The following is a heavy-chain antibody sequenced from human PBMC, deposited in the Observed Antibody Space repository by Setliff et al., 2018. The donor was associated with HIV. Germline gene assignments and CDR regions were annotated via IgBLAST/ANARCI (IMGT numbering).Heavy chain of an antibody. J-gene: IGHJ4*02. D-gene: IGHD3-16*01. Sequence: PSETLSLTCSVSSGSMTGHYWTWVRQPPGKGLEWIGYLHSLGSSRVSDTPNYSPSLKSRITISLDTSKRQFALTLTSVTAADTAVYYCARGLISQTYWGTRPLGLDYWGQGTLVTVSS. CDR2: LHSLGSSRVSDTP. CDR3: ARGLISQTYWGTRPLGLDY. V-gene: IGHV4-4*08. CDR1: SGSMTGHY.